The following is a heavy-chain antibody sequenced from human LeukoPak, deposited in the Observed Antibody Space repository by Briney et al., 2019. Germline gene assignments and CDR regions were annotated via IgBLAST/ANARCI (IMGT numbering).Heavy chain of an antibody. D-gene: IGHD1-1*01. V-gene: IGHV3-30-3*01. CDR1: GSTFSSYA. CDR2: ISYDGSNK. CDR3: ASTNSDASDI. Sequence: GGSLRLSCAASGSTFSSYAMHWVRQAPGKGLEWVAVISYDGSNKYYADSVKGRFTISRGNSKNTLYLQMNSLRAEDTAVYYCASTNSDASDIWGQGTMVTVSS. J-gene: IGHJ3*02.